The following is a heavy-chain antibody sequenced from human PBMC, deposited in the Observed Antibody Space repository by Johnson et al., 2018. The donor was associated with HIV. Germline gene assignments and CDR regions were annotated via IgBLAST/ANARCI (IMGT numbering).Heavy chain of an antibody. J-gene: IGHJ3*02. D-gene: IGHD5-24*01. CDR2: INWNGGST. Sequence: VQLVESGGGVVRPGGSLRLSCAASGFTFDDYGMSWVRQAPGKGLEWVSGINWNGGSTGYADSVQGRFTISRDNARNFLYLQMNSVRAEDTALYFCARVLNARPQWALDIWGQGTMVTVSS. CDR1: GFTFDDYG. V-gene: IGHV3-20*04. CDR3: ARVLNARPQWALDI.